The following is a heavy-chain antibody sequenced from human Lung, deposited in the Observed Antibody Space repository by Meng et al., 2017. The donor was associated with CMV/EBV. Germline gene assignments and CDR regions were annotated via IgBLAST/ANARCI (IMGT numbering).Heavy chain of an antibody. CDR2: ININTGNP. J-gene: IGHJ4*02. V-gene: IGHV7-4-1*01. D-gene: IGHD6-19*01. CDR1: GYTFTSPS. CDR3: ARGNGWRFDY. Sequence: QLRVGQFSSDGKNPEDSCKVTYHASGYTFTSPSSNWVRHAPGQGLEWMGWININTGNPTYAQGFTGRFVFSLDTSVSTAYLQIDSLKADDTAVYYCARGNGWRFDYWGQGTLVTVSS.